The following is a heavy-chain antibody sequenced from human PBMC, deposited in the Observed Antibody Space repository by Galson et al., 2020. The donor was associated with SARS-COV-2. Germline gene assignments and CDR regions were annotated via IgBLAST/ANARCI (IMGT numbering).Heavy chain of an antibody. Sequence: ASETLSLTCIVSTGFIDSTSYYWGWIRQPPGKGLEWIGSIYFNGRTFYNPSLMSRVTISIDTSKNQFSLRLTTVTAADTALYFCARKTSTYDSWGPGAQVTVS. CDR1: TGFIDSTSYY. CDR2: IYFNGRT. CDR3: ARKTSTYDS. J-gene: IGHJ4*01. D-gene: IGHD5-12*01. V-gene: IGHV4-39*07.